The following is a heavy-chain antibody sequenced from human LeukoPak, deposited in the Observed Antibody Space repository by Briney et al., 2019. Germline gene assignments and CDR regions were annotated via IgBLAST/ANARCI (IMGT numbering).Heavy chain of an antibody. V-gene: IGHV3-21*01. CDR2: ISSSSSYI. CDR3: ARGVVVTAKSGWFDP. CDR1: GFTFSSYS. D-gene: IGHD2-21*02. J-gene: IGHJ5*02. Sequence: GGSLRLSCAASGFTFSSYSMNWVRQAPGKGLEWVSSISSSSSYIYYADSVKGRFTISRDNAKNSLYLQMNSLRAEDTAVYYCARGVVVTAKSGWFDPWGQGTLVTVSS.